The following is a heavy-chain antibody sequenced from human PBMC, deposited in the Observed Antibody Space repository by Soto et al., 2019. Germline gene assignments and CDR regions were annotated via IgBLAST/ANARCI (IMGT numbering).Heavy chain of an antibody. CDR3: ARDEMYYDFWSGYRHWFDP. CDR1: GGSISSGGYY. J-gene: IGHJ5*02. Sequence: SETLSLTCTVSGGSISSGGYYWSWIRQHPGKGLEWIGYIYYSGSTYYNPSLKSRVTISVDTSKNQFPLKLSSVTAADTAVYYCARDEMYYDFWSGYRHWFDPWGQGTLVTVSS. D-gene: IGHD3-3*01. CDR2: IYYSGST. V-gene: IGHV4-31*03.